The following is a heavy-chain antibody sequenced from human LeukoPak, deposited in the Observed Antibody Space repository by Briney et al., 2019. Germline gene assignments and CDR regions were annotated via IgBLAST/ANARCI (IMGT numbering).Heavy chain of an antibody. V-gene: IGHV5-51*01. CDR3: ARQTHSSSWYFDY. CDR2: IYPGDSDT. D-gene: IGHD6-13*01. Sequence: GESLKISCKGSGYSFTSYWIGWVRQMPGKGLEWMGIIYPGDSDTRYSPSFQGQVTISADKSISTAYLQWSSLKAPDTAMYYCARQTHSSSWYFDYWGQGTLVTVSS. J-gene: IGHJ4*02. CDR1: GYSFTSYW.